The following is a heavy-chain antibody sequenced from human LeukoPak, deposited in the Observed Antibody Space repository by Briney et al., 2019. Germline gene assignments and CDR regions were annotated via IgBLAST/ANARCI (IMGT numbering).Heavy chain of an antibody. CDR1: GYTFTSYG. D-gene: IGHD6-13*01. J-gene: IGHJ4*02. Sequence: GASVKVSCKASGYTFTSYGISWVRQAPGQGLEWMGWISAYNGNTNYAQKLQGRVTMTTDTSTSTAYMELRSLRSDDTAVYYCARLLQPIYSSSWYAFDYWGQGTLVTVSS. CDR3: ARLLQPIYSSSWYAFDY. CDR2: ISAYNGNT. V-gene: IGHV1-18*01.